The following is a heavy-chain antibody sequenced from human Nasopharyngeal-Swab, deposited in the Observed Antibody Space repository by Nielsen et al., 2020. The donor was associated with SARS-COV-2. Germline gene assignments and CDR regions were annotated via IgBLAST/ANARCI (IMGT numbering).Heavy chain of an antibody. CDR3: ARDRLGGVVVPAAISYYYYGMDV. V-gene: IGHV4-59*13. Sequence: SETLSLTCTVSGGSISSYYWSWIRQPPGKGLEWVGSIYYSGSTNYNPSLKSRVTIPVDTSKNQFSLKLSSMTAADTAVYYCARDRLGGVVVPAAISYYYYGMDVWGQGTTVTVSS. D-gene: IGHD2-2*01. J-gene: IGHJ6*02. CDR2: IYYSGST. CDR1: GGSISSYY.